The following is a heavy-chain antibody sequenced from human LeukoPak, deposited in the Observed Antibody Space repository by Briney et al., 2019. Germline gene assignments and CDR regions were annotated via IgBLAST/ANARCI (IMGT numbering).Heavy chain of an antibody. CDR2: IHTSGST. Sequence: PSETLSLTCTVSGGSISSYYWSWIRQPAGKGLEWIGRIHTSGSTNYNPSLRGRVTMSVDTSKNQFSLNLSSVTAADTAVYYCARTYSSSPDWYFDLWGRGTLVTVSS. J-gene: IGHJ2*01. V-gene: IGHV4-4*07. CDR1: GGSISSYY. CDR3: ARTYSSSPDWYFDL. D-gene: IGHD6-13*01.